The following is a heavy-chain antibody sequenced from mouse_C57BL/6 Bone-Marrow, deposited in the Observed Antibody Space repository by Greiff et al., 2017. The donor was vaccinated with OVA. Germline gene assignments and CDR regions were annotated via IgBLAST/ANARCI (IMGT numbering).Heavy chain of an antibody. Sequence: QVQLQQPGAELVKPGASVKLSCKASGYTFTSYWMHWVKQRPGQGLEWIGMIHPNSGSTNYNEKFKSKATLTVDKSSSTAYMQLSSLTSEDSAVYYCARSGYYAAWFAYWGQGTLVTVSA. D-gene: IGHD2-3*01. V-gene: IGHV1-64*01. CDR2: IHPNSGST. J-gene: IGHJ3*01. CDR1: GYTFTSYW. CDR3: ARSGYYAAWFAY.